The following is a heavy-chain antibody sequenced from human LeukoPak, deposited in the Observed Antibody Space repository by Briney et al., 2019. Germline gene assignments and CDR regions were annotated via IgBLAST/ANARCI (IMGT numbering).Heavy chain of an antibody. D-gene: IGHD5-18*01. CDR1: GFTFSSYS. Sequence: GGSLRLSCAASGFTFSSYSMNWVRQAPGKGLEWVSSISSSSSYIYHADSVKGRFTISRDNAKNSLYLQMNSLRAEDTAVYYCARVQQLWFDPSGGAFDIWGQGTMVTVSS. V-gene: IGHV3-21*01. CDR3: ARVQQLWFDPSGGAFDI. J-gene: IGHJ3*02. CDR2: ISSSSSYI.